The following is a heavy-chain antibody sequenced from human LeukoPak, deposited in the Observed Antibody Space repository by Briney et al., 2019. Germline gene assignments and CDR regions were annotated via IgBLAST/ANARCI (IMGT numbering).Heavy chain of an antibody. D-gene: IGHD3-10*01. CDR3: VRDRDYFDY. V-gene: IGHV4-59*01. CDR1: GGSISSYY. J-gene: IGHJ4*02. CDR2: IYYSGST. Sequence: NPPETLSLTCTVSGGSISSYYWSWIRQPPGKGLEWIGYIYYSGSTNYNPSLKSRVTISVDTSKNQFSLKLSSVTAADTAVYYCVRDRDYFDYWGQGTLVTVSS.